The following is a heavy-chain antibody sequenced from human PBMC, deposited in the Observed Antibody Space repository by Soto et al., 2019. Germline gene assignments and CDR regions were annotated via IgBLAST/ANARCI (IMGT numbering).Heavy chain of an antibody. V-gene: IGHV4-34*01. Sequence: PSETLSLNCAVYGGSFSGYYWSWIRQPPGKGLEWIGEINHSGSTNYNPSLKSRVTISVDTSKNQFSLKLSSVTAADTAVYYCARDSGGWFDPWGQGTLVTVSS. J-gene: IGHJ5*02. CDR1: GGSFSGYY. CDR3: ARDSGGWFDP. CDR2: INHSGST. D-gene: IGHD3-16*01.